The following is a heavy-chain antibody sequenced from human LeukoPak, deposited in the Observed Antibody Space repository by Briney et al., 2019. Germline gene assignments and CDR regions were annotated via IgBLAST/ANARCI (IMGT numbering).Heavy chain of an antibody. Sequence: GGTLRLSCAASGFTFSSYGMSWVRQAPGKGLVWVSRINSDGSSTSYADSVKGRFTISRDNAKNTLYLQMNSLRAEDTAVYYCARAGLNDYVWGSYRYPLDYWGQGTLVTVSS. CDR1: GFTFSSYG. CDR3: ARAGLNDYVWGSYRYPLDY. CDR2: INSDGSST. J-gene: IGHJ4*02. D-gene: IGHD3-16*02. V-gene: IGHV3-74*01.